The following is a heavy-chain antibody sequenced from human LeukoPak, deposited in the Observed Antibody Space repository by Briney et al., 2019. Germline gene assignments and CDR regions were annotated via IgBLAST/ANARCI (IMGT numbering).Heavy chain of an antibody. V-gene: IGHV3-21*01. CDR2: ISSSSSYI. D-gene: IGHD1-1*01. J-gene: IGHJ2*01. Sequence: GGSLRLSCAASGFTFSSYSMNWVREAPGKGLEWVSSISSSSSYIYYADSVKGRFTISRDNAKNSLYLQMNSLRAEDTAVYYCARLETHWNYWYFDLWGRGTLVTVSS. CDR3: ARLETHWNYWYFDL. CDR1: GFTFSSYS.